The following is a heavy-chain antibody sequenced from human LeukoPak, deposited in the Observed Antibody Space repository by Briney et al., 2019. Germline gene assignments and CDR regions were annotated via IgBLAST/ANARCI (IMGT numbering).Heavy chain of an antibody. J-gene: IGHJ4*02. CDR1: GFTFSNYA. V-gene: IGHV3-23*01. CDR2: ISGSGRNT. Sequence: GGSLRLSCAASGFTFSNYAMTWVRQAPGKGLEWVSVISGSGRNTDYADSVKGRFTISRDNSKNTLYLHMNSLKAEDTAVYYCAKRDGSGYYYFDYWGQGTLVTVSS. CDR3: AKRDGSGYYYFDY. D-gene: IGHD3-22*01.